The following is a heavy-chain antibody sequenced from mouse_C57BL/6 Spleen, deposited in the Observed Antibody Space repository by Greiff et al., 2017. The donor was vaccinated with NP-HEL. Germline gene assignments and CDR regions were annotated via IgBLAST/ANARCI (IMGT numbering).Heavy chain of an antibody. Sequence: EVKLVESGGGLVKPGGSLKLSCAASGFTFSDYGMHWVRQAPEKGLEWVAYISSGSSTIYYADTVKGRFTISRDNAKNTLFLQMTSLRSEDTAMYYCARLGYYGSSYSYWYFDVWGTGTTVTVSS. D-gene: IGHD1-1*01. CDR3: ARLGYYGSSYSYWYFDV. V-gene: IGHV5-17*01. CDR2: ISSGSSTI. J-gene: IGHJ1*03. CDR1: GFTFSDYG.